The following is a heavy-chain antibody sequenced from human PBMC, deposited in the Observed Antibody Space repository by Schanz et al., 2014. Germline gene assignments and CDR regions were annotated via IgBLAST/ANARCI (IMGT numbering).Heavy chain of an antibody. D-gene: IGHD3-10*01. CDR3: AKGRFGELSAFDI. V-gene: IGHV3-66*01. CDR1: GFSVGNKY. Sequence: DVQLLESGGGLVQPGGSLRLSCAASGFSVGNKYMNWVRQAPGKGLEWVSFIYIGGNTYYADSVKGRFTISRDNSKNTLYLQMNSLRAEDTAVYYCAKGRFGELSAFDIWGQGTMVTVSS. J-gene: IGHJ3*02. CDR2: IYIGGNT.